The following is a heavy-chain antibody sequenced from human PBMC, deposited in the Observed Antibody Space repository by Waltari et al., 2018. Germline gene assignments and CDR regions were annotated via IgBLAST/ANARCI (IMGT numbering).Heavy chain of an antibody. V-gene: IGHV4-34*01. CDR3: ARGRGFDP. J-gene: IGHJ5*02. CDR1: GGSFSGYY. CDR2: INHSGST. Sequence: QVQLQQWGGGLLRPSETLSLICAVYGGSFSGYYWSWIRQPPGKGLEWIGEINHSGSTNYNPSLKSRVTISVDTSKKQFSLKPTSVTAADTAIYYCARGRGFDPWGQGTLVTVSS.